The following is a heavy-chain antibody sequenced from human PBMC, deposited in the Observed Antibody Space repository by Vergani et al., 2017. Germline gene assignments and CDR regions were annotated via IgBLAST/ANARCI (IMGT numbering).Heavy chain of an antibody. CDR2: IYYSGST. V-gene: IGHV4-59*08. CDR1: GGSISSYY. J-gene: IGHJ5*02. CDR3: ARGRQLWSLAPWFDP. Sequence: QVQLQESGPGLVKPSETLSLTCTVSGGSISSYYWSWIRQPPGKGLEWIGYIYYSGSTNYNPSLKSRVTISVDTSKNQFSLKLSSVTAADTAVYYCARGRQLWSLAPWFDPWGQGTLVTVSS. D-gene: IGHD5-18*01.